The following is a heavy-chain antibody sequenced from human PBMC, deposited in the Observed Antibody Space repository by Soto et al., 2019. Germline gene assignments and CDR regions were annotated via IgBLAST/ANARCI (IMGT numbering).Heavy chain of an antibody. CDR3: AKSMRYYYDSSVD. CDR2: KSYDGSNK. Sequence: GGSLRLSCAASGFTFSSYGMHWVRQAPGKGLEWVAVKSYDGSNKYYADSVKGRFTISRDNSKNTLYLQMNSLRAEDTAVYYCAKSMRYYYDSSVDWGQGTLVTVSS. V-gene: IGHV3-30*18. D-gene: IGHD3-22*01. CDR1: GFTFSSYG. J-gene: IGHJ4*02.